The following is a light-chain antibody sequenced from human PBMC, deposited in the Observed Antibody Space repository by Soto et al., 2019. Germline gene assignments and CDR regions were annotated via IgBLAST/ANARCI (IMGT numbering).Light chain of an antibody. CDR3: QQYGSSPWT. Sequence: ETVLTQSPGTLSLSPGERATLSCRASQTIRSNYLAWYRQTPGQAPRLLIYGASNRATGIADRFSGSGSGTDFTLSISRLEPEDFALYYCQQYGSSPWTFVQGTEVEIK. V-gene: IGKV3-20*01. CDR1: QTIRSNY. J-gene: IGKJ1*01. CDR2: GAS.